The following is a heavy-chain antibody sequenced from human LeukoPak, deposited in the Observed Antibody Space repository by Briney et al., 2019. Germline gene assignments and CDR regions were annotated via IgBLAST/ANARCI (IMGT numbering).Heavy chain of an antibody. Sequence: PGGSLRLSCAASEFTFSSYAMNWVREAPGRGLEWISYISSSGSSIYYADSVRGRFTISRDNAKNSLYLQMNSLRAEDTAVYYCARDGGWDCSGTSCYALVFDYWGQGIPVTVSS. CDR2: ISSSGSSI. D-gene: IGHD2-2*01. CDR1: EFTFSSYA. CDR3: ARDGGWDCSGTSCYALVFDY. V-gene: IGHV3-48*03. J-gene: IGHJ4*02.